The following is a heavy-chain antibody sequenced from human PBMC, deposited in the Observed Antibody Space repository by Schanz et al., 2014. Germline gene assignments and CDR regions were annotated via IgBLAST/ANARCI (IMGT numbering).Heavy chain of an antibody. J-gene: IGHJ4*02. Sequence: EVHLLESGGGLVEPGGSLRLPCATSGFSLDIFAVSWVRQAPGKGLEWVSSFNDGGVNKYYADSVKGRFTISRDNSKNTLYLQMKSLRAEDTAVYYCARGLIAAAGGAFDYWGQGTLVTVSA. CDR2: FNDGGVNK. CDR1: GFSLDIFA. V-gene: IGHV3-23*01. D-gene: IGHD6-13*01. CDR3: ARGLIAAAGGAFDY.